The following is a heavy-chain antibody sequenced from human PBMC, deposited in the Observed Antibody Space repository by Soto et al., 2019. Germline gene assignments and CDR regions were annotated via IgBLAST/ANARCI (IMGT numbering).Heavy chain of an antibody. CDR2: INSNCSYI. D-gene: IGHD3-22*01. CDR1: GFTFSSYW. J-gene: IGHJ4*02. Sequence: PGGSLRLSCAASGFTFSSYWMHWVRQPPGKGLKWVLFINSNCSYIYYADSVKGRFTISRDNAKNSLYLQMNSLRAEDTAVYYCARDQSVWYDSSGYYYSPHFDYWGQGTLVTVSS. V-gene: IGHV3-21*01. CDR3: ARDQSVWYDSSGYYYSPHFDY.